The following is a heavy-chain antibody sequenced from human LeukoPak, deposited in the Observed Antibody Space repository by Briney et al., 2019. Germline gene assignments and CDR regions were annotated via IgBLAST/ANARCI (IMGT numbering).Heavy chain of an antibody. CDR2: IKEDGSEK. V-gene: IGHV3-7*04. D-gene: IGHD6-19*01. CDR1: GFTFSNYW. J-gene: IGHJ4*02. Sequence: PGGSLRLSCAASGFTFSNYWMSWVRQAPGKGLEWVANIKEDGSEKNYVDSVKGRFTISRDNAKNSLYLQMNSLRAEDTAIYYCAGAGYSRGWYYPQDCWGQGILVTVSS. CDR3: AGAGYSRGWYYPQDC.